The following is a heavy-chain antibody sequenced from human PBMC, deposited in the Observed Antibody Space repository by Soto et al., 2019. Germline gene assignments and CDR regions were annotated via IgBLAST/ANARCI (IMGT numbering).Heavy chain of an antibody. J-gene: IGHJ4*02. CDR1: GFTFSNAW. D-gene: IGHD3-22*01. Sequence: EVQLVESGGGLVKPGGSLRLSCAASGFTFSNAWMNWVRQAPGKGLEWVGRIKSKTDGGTTDYAAPVKGRFTISRDDSKNTLYLQMNSLKTEDRAVYYCTTDPVTMIVVVPSPGWGQGTLVTVSS. CDR3: TTDPVTMIVVVPSPG. CDR2: IKSKTDGGTT. V-gene: IGHV3-15*07.